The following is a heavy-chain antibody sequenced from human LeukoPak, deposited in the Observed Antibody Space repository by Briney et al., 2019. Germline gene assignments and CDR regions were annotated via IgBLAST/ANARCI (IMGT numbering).Heavy chain of an antibody. D-gene: IGHD6-13*01. CDR3: VSRQQLVQGAFDI. J-gene: IGHJ3*02. CDR1: DGSISSGDHY. V-gene: IGHV4-31*03. Sequence: PSQTLSLTCTVSDGSISSGDHYWSWIRQHPGKGLEWMGYIYYSGSIYYNPSLKSRVTISVDTSKNQFSLKLSSVTAADTAVYYCVSRQQLVQGAFDIWGQGTMVTVSS. CDR2: IYYSGSI.